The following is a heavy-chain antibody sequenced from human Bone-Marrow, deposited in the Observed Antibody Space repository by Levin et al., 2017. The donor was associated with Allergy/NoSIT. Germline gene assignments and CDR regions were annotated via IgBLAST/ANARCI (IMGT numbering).Heavy chain of an antibody. CDR1: AFTFSNYW. J-gene: IGHJ4*02. CDR3: ARGPSHSDGWYYYFDY. CDR2: LKQDGSVN. V-gene: IGHV3-7*01. Sequence: PGGSLRLSCAASAFTFSNYWMSWVRQTPGKGLEWVANLKQDGSVNYYLDSVKGRFTISRDNARSSLHLQMNSLRDEDTAVYYCARGPSHSDGWYYYFDYWGQGTLVTVSS. D-gene: IGHD6-19*01.